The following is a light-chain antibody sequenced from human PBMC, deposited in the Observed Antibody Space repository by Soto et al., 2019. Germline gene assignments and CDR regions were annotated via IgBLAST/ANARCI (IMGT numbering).Light chain of an antibody. J-gene: IGLJ1*01. V-gene: IGLV2-23*02. CDR2: GVS. CDR1: SSDFGSYNL. CDR3: CSYAGVNTFYV. Sequence: QSVLTQPASVSGSPGQSITISCTGTSSDFGSYNLVSWYQQHPGKAPKLMIYGVSKRPSGVSVRFSGSKSGDTASLTISGLQAEDEADYYCCSYAGVNTFYVFGTGTKVTVL.